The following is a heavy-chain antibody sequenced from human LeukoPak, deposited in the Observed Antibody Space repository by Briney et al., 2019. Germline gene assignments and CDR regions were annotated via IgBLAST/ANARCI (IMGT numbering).Heavy chain of an antibody. Sequence: PSETLSLTCAVYGGSFSGYYWSWIRQPPGKGLEWIGEINHSGSTNYNPSLKSRVTISVDTSKNQFSLKLSSVTAADTAVYYCARDTDSTGYHYWGQGTLVTVSS. CDR3: ARDTDSTGYHY. CDR1: GGSFSGYY. CDR2: INHSGST. J-gene: IGHJ4*02. D-gene: IGHD3-22*01. V-gene: IGHV4-34*01.